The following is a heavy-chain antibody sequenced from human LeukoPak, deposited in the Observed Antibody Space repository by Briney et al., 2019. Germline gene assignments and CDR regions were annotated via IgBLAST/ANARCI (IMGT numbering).Heavy chain of an antibody. CDR1: GFTFDDYA. Sequence: PGGSLRLSCAASGFTFDDYAMHWVRQAPGKGLEWVSGISWNSGSIGYADSVKGRFTISRDNAKNSLYLQMNSLRAEDTALYYCAKSEEMATIGLSSFDYWGQGTLATVSS. J-gene: IGHJ4*02. D-gene: IGHD5-24*01. CDR3: AKSEEMATIGLSSFDY. V-gene: IGHV3-9*01. CDR2: ISWNSGSI.